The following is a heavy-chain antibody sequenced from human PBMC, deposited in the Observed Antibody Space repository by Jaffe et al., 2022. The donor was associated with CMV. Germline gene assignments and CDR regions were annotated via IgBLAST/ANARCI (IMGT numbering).Heavy chain of an antibody. D-gene: IGHD3-3*01. CDR2: INHSGST. Sequence: QVQLQQWGAGLLKPSETLSLTCAVYGGSFSGYYWSWIRQPPGKGLEWIGEINHSGSTNYNPSLKSRVTISVDTSKNQFSLKLSSVTAADTAVYYCARGFRSGYWKYFDYWGQGTLVTVSS. V-gene: IGHV4-34*01. J-gene: IGHJ4*02. CDR3: ARGFRSGYWKYFDY. CDR1: GGSFSGYY.